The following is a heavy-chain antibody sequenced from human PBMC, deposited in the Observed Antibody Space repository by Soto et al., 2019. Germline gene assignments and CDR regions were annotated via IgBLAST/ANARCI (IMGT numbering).Heavy chain of an antibody. CDR2: IIPILGIA. V-gene: IGHV1-69*10. CDR1: GGTFSSYA. D-gene: IGHD3-10*01. CDR3: ARHYGSGSYSLSYYYYGMDV. Sequence: ASVKVSCKASGGTFSSYAISWVRQAPGQGLEWMGGIIPILGIANYAQKFQGRVTITADKSTSTAYMELSSLRSEDTAVYYCARHYGSGSYSLSYYYYGMDVWGQGTTVTVSS. J-gene: IGHJ6*02.